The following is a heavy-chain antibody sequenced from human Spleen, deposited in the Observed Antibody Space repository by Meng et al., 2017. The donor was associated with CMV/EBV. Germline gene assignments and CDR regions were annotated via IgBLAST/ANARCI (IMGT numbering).Heavy chain of an antibody. D-gene: IGHD2-21*02. Sequence: FTGSGGSINRDDYYWTWVRQPPGKGLEWIGYIYYSGSTYYNPSLRSRVTISVDTSKNQFSLKLSSVTAADTAVYYCATVGGDGWFDPWGQGTLVTVSS. J-gene: IGHJ5*02. CDR1: GGSINRDDYY. CDR2: IYYSGST. V-gene: IGHV4-30-4*08. CDR3: ATVGGDGWFDP.